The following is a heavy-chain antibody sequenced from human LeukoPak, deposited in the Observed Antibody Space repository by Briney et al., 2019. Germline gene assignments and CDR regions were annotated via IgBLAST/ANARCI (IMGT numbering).Heavy chain of an antibody. J-gene: IGHJ4*02. D-gene: IGHD2-15*01. Sequence: ASVKVSCKASGYTFTSYYMHWVRQAPGQGLEWMGIINPSGGSTSYAQKFQGRVTMTRDTSTSTVYMELSSLRSEDTAVYYCAIRGVVAATFDYWGQGTLVTVSS. CDR3: AIRGVVAATFDY. CDR1: GYTFTSYY. V-gene: IGHV1-46*01. CDR2: INPSGGST.